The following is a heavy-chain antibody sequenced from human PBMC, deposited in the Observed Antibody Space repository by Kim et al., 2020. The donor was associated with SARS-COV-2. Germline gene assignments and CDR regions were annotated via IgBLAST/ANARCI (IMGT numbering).Heavy chain of an antibody. Sequence: YNPALKSRVTISVDTSKNQFSLKLSSVTAADTAVYYCARSVVVAAGWFDPWGQGTLVTVSS. CDR3: ARSVVVAAGWFDP. V-gene: IGHV4-31*02. D-gene: IGHD2-15*01. J-gene: IGHJ5*02.